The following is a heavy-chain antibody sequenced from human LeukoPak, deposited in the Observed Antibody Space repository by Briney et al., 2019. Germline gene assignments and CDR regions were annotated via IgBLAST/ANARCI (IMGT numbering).Heavy chain of an antibody. CDR3: ARSPYGDYAYFDY. V-gene: IGHV1-69*13. Sequence: SVKVSCKASGGTFSSYAISWVRQAPGQGLERMGGIIPIFGTANYAQKFQGRVTITADESTSTAYMELSSLRSEDTAVYYCARSPYGDYAYFDYWGQGTLVTVSS. CDR1: GGTFSSYA. J-gene: IGHJ4*02. D-gene: IGHD4-17*01. CDR2: IIPIFGTA.